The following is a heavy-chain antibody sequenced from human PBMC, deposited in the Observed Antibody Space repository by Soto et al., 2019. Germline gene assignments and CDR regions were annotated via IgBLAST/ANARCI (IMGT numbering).Heavy chain of an antibody. CDR3: ARSIAVPSGHIDH. V-gene: IGHV4-59*01. Sequence: QVQLQESGPGLVKPSETLSLTCRVSGGSMSGYYWSWVRLAPGKGLEWIGYVYYTGSTNYNPSLQSRVSISVDTSNKHFSLSLRLVTAADTAVYFCARSIAVPSGHIDHWGQGIRVTISS. D-gene: IGHD6-6*01. CDR2: VYYTGST. J-gene: IGHJ4*02. CDR1: GGSMSGYY.